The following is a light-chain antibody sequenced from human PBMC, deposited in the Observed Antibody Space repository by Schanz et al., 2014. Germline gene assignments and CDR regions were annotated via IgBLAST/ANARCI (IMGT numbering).Light chain of an antibody. CDR1: QSVNGRF. CDR3: HHSSSWPRT. J-gene: IGKJ1*01. Sequence: EIVLTQSPATLSVSPGERATLSCRASQSVNGRFLAWYQQKPGQAPRLLIYNASNRATGIPARFSGSGSGTDFTLTISSLEPEDSAVYYCHHSSSWPRTFGQGTKVEIK. V-gene: IGKV3-11*01. CDR2: NAS.